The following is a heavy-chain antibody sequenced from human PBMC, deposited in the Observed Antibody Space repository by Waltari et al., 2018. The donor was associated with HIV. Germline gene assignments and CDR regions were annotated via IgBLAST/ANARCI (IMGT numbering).Heavy chain of an antibody. CDR3: ARARSPSVVTS. CDR1: GGSIGSYY. Sequence: QVQLQESGPGLVKPSETLSLTCTGPGGSIGSYYWSWIRQPPGKGLEWIGYIYYSGSTNYNPSLKSRVTISVDTSKNQFSLKLSSVTAADTAVYYCARARSPSVVTSWGQGTLVTVSS. J-gene: IGHJ4*02. D-gene: IGHD3-16*01. CDR2: IYYSGST. V-gene: IGHV4-59*01.